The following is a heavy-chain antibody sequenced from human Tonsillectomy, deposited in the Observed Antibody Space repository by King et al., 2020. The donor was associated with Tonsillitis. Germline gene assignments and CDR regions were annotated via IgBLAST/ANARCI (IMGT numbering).Heavy chain of an antibody. CDR3: ARETWQQELVLRDPDY. D-gene: IGHD6-13*01. CDR2: IIPMFGTA. V-gene: IGHV1-69*06. Sequence: VQLVQSGAEVKKPGSSVKVSCKASGGTFGSYGISWVRQAPGQGLEWMGGIIPMFGTANYAQTFQGRVTITADKSTTTAYMELSSLRSDDTAVYYCARETWQQELVLRDPDYWGQGTLVTVSS. CDR1: GGTFGSYG. J-gene: IGHJ4*02.